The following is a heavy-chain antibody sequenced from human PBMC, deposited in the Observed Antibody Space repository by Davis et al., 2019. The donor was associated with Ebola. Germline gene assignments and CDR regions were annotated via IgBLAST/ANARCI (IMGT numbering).Heavy chain of an antibody. V-gene: IGHV3-48*01. CDR3: ARDPTRTYYDFWSGSSDYYYGMDV. CDR2: ISRSSDTI. J-gene: IGHJ6*02. CDR1: GFAFSYYS. D-gene: IGHD3-3*01. Sequence: PGGSLRLSCAASGFAFSYYSMNWVRQAPGKGLEWVSYISRSSDTIYYADSVRGRFTISRDTAKNSLYLQMNSLRAEDTAVYYCARDPTRTYYDFWSGSSDYYYGMDVWGQGTTVTVSS.